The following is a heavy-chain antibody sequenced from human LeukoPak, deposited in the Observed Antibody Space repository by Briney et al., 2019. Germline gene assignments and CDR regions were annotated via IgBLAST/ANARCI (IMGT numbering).Heavy chain of an antibody. J-gene: IGHJ6*03. CDR2: ISSSSSYI. V-gene: IGHV3-21*01. CDR1: GFTFSSYS. Sequence: PGGSLRLSCAASGFTFSSYSMNWVRQAPGKGLEWVSSISSSSSYIYYADSVKGRFTISRDNAKNSLYLQMNSLRAEDTAVYYCARVRYCSSTSCYLGYMDVWGKGTTVTVSS. D-gene: IGHD2-2*01. CDR3: ARVRYCSSTSCYLGYMDV.